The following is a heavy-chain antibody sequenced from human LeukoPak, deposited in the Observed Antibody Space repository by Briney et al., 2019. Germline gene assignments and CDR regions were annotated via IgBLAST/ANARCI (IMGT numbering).Heavy chain of an antibody. CDR3: ARQLLWFGESSFRFDP. CDR2: IYPGDSDT. CDR1: GYSLTSYW. V-gene: IGHV5-51*01. D-gene: IGHD3-10*01. J-gene: IGHJ5*02. Sequence: GESLKISCKGSGYSLTSYWIGWVRQMPGKGLEWVGIIYPGDSDTRYSPFFQGQVTISADKSISTAYLQWSSLKASDNAMYYCARQLLWFGESSFRFDPWGQGTLVTVSS.